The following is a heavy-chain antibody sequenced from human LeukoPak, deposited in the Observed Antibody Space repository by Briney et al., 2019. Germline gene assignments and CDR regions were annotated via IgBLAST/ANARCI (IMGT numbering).Heavy chain of an antibody. V-gene: IGHV1-69*13. CDR1: GGAFSSYA. CDR3: ARVSSGESFNSPFDY. CDR2: IIPIFGTA. Sequence: ASVKVSCKASGGAFSSYAISWVRQALGQGLEWMGGIIPIFGTANYAQKFQGRVTITADESTSTAYMELSSLRSEDTAVYYCARVSSGESFNSPFDYWGQGTLVTVSS. D-gene: IGHD1-26*01. J-gene: IGHJ4*02.